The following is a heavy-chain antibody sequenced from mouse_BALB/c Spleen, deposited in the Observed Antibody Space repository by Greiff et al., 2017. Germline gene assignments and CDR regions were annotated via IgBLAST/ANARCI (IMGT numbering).Heavy chain of an antibody. CDR3: ARGEGNYEDYAMDY. V-gene: IGHV14-3*02. J-gene: IGHJ4*01. CDR1: GFNITDTY. Sequence: EVQLQQSGAELVKPGASVKLSCTASGFNITDTYMHWVKQRPEQGLEWIGRIDPANGNTKYDPKFQGKATITADTSSSTAYMQLSSLTSEDSAVYYCARGEGNYEDYAMDYWGQGTSVTVSS. CDR2: IDPANGNT. D-gene: IGHD2-1*01.